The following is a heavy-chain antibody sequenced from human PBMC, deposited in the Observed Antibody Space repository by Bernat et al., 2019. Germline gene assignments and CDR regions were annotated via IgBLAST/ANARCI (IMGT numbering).Heavy chain of an antibody. CDR3: ARDNENYGMDV. J-gene: IGHJ6*02. CDR1: GGSISSGGYY. Sequence: QVQLQESGPGLVKPSQTLSLTCTVSGGSISSGGYYWSWIRQHPGKGLEWIGYIYYSGSTYYNPSLKSRVTISVDTSKNQFSLQLNSVTPEDTAVYYCARDNENYGMDVWGQGTTVTVSS. V-gene: IGHV4-31*03. D-gene: IGHD1-1*01. CDR2: IYYSGST.